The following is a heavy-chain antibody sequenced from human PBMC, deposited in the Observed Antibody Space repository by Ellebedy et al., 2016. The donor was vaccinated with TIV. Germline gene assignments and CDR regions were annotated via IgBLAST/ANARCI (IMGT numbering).Heavy chain of an antibody. CDR3: ARDLVDGSGIDS. V-gene: IGHV4-39*07. D-gene: IGHD3-10*01. J-gene: IGHJ4*02. CDR2: IYYSGST. CDR1: GGSISSSSYY. Sequence: MPSETLSLTCTVSGGSISSSSYYWGWIRQPPGKGLEWIGRIYYSGSTYYNPSLKSRVTISVDTSKNQFSLKLSSVTAADTAVYYCARDLVDGSGIDSWGQGTLVIVSS.